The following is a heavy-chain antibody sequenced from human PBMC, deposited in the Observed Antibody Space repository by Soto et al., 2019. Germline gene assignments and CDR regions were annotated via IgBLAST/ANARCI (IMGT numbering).Heavy chain of an antibody. J-gene: IGHJ5*02. V-gene: IGHV2-5*02. CDR2: IYWDDDK. D-gene: IGHD3-22*01. CDR3: AHRPRIPAYYYTSGHALFDP. Sequence: QITLKESGPPLVKPTQTLTLTCTFSGFSLSTSGVGVGWIRQPPGKALEWLALIYWDDDKRHSPSLKSRLTITKDTPKNQTVPTMPNMEPVDTATYCRAHRPRIPAYYYTSGHALFDPWGQGPLVTVSS. CDR1: GFSLSTSGVG.